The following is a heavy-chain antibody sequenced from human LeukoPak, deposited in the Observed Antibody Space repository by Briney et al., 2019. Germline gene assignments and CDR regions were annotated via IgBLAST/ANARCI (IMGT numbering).Heavy chain of an antibody. V-gene: IGHV4-61*02. CDR3: ARLGVAAWSGYYYYMDV. CDR2: IYTSGST. CDR1: GGSISSGSYY. J-gene: IGHJ6*03. D-gene: IGHD3-3*01. Sequence: TLSLTCTVSGGSISSGSYYWSWIRQPAGKGLEWIGRIYTSGSTNYNPSLKSRVTISVDTSKNQFSLKLSSVTAADTAVYYCARLGVAAWSGYYYYMDVWGKGTTVTISS.